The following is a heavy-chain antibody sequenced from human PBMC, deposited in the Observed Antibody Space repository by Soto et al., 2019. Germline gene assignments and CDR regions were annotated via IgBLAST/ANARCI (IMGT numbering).Heavy chain of an antibody. CDR3: ARGGSCPYYYYGMDV. J-gene: IGHJ6*02. Sequence: GASVKVSCKASGYTFTSYGISWVRQAPRQGLEWMGWISAYNGNTNYAQKLQGRVTMTTDTSTSTAYMELRSLRSDDTAVYYCARGGSCPYYYYGMDVWGQGTTVTVSS. D-gene: IGHD1-26*01. CDR2: ISAYNGNT. V-gene: IGHV1-18*01. CDR1: GYTFTSYG.